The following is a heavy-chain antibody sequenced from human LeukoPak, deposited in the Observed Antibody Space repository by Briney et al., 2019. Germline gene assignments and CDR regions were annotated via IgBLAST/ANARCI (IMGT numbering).Heavy chain of an antibody. D-gene: IGHD6-13*01. J-gene: IGHJ4*02. CDR3: ARVTPAAAGPWSSVGIFDY. Sequence: GGSLRLSCAASGFTFSDYYMSWIRQAPGKGLEWVSYISSSGSTIYYADSVKGRFTISRDNAKNSLYLQMNSLRAEDTAVYYCARVTPAAAGPWSSVGIFDYWGQGTLVTVSP. CDR1: GFTFSDYY. CDR2: ISSSGSTI. V-gene: IGHV3-11*01.